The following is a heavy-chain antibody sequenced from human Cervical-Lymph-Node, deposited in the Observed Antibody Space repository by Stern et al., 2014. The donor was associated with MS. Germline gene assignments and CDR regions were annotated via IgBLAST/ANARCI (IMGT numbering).Heavy chain of an antibody. CDR3: AAEPMYYSDSVGAFDI. CDR1: GLTFTSSA. Sequence: QLVQSGPEVKKPGTSVKVSCKASGLTFTSSAVQWVRQARGQRLEWIGRIVVGSGNTNYAQKFQERVTITRDMSTSTAYMELSSLRSEDTAVYYCAAEPMYYSDSVGAFDIWGQGTMVTVSS. V-gene: IGHV1-58*01. CDR2: IVVGSGNT. D-gene: IGHD3-22*01. J-gene: IGHJ3*02.